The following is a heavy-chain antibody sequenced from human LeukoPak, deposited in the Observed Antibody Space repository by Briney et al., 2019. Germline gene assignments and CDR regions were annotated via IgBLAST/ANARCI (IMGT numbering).Heavy chain of an antibody. J-gene: IGHJ3*02. CDR3: ARQQWLVLRAFDI. Sequence: GGSLRLTCAASGFTFSSYSMNWVRQAPGKGLEWVSYISSSSSTIYYADSVKGRFTISRDNAKNSLYLQMNSLRDEDTAVYYCARQQWLVLRAFDIWGQGTMVTVSS. D-gene: IGHD6-19*01. CDR1: GFTFSSYS. CDR2: ISSSSSTI. V-gene: IGHV3-48*02.